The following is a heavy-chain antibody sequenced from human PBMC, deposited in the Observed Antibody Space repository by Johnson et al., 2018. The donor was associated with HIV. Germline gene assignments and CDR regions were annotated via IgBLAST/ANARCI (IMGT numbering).Heavy chain of an antibody. CDR2: LFSGGTT. J-gene: IGHJ3*02. D-gene: IGHD5-24*01. CDR1: GFTFDDYG. V-gene: IGHV3-66*01. CDR3: ARACRDGYTCDVYDI. Sequence: VQLVESGGGVVRPGGSLRLSCAASGFTFDDYGLSWVRQAPGKGLEWVSVLFSGGTTYYADSVKGRFTISRDNSKNTLYLQMNSLRVEDTAIYYCARACRDGYTCDVYDIWGQGTLVTVSS.